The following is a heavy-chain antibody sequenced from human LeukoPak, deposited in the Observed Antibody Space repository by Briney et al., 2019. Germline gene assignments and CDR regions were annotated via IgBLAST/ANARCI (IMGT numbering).Heavy chain of an antibody. CDR2: INPSGGST. V-gene: IGHV1-46*01. J-gene: IGHJ4*02. Sequence: ASVKVSCKASGYTFIVYYIHWVRQAPGQGLEWMGIINPSGGSTSYAQKFQGRVTMTRDTSTSTVYMELSSLRSEDTAVYYCARDALFPTVIIGGFDYWGQGTLVTVSS. D-gene: IGHD4-17*01. CDR3: ARDALFPTVIIGGFDY. CDR1: GYTFIVYY.